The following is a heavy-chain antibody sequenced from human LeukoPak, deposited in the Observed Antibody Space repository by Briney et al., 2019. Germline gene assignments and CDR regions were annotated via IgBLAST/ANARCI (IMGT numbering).Heavy chain of an antibody. Sequence: ASVKVSCKASGGTFSSYAISWVRQAPGQGLEWMGGIIPIFGTANYAQKFQGRVTITADESTSTAYMELSSLRSEDTAVYYCARDSRPTYCGGDCYSAGGLGYWGQGTLVTVSS. CDR1: GGTFSSYA. J-gene: IGHJ4*02. CDR2: IIPIFGTA. CDR3: ARDSRPTYCGGDCYSAGGLGY. D-gene: IGHD2-21*02. V-gene: IGHV1-69*13.